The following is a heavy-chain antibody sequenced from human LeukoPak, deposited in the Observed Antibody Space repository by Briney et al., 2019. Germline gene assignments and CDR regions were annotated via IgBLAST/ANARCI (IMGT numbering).Heavy chain of an antibody. CDR1: GFTFSSYS. Sequence: PGGSLRLSCAASGFTFSSYSMNWVRQAPGKGLEWVSSISSSSSYIYYADSVKGRFTISRDNAKNSLYLQMNSLRAEDTAVYYCARDYFQYYDSSGGADWFDPWGQGTLVTVSS. J-gene: IGHJ5*02. CDR2: ISSSSSYI. D-gene: IGHD3-22*01. CDR3: ARDYFQYYDSSGGADWFDP. V-gene: IGHV3-21*01.